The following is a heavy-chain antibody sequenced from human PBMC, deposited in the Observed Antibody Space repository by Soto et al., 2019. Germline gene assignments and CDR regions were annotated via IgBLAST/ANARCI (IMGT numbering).Heavy chain of an antibody. D-gene: IGHD2-8*01. CDR2: IHPGDSDT. Sequence: GESLKISGQCSGYIFTNYWIGLVRQMPGKGLEWMGIIHPGDSDTRYSPSFQGQVTISADRSINTAYLQWSSLRASDSAVYFCVKHTNGLNPLDCWGQGTQVTVSS. J-gene: IGHJ4*02. CDR3: VKHTNGLNPLDC. V-gene: IGHV5-51*01. CDR1: GYIFTNYW.